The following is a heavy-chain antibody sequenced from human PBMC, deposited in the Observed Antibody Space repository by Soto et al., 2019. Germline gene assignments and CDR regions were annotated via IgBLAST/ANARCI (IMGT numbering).Heavy chain of an antibody. J-gene: IGHJ4*02. V-gene: IGHV1-69*02. D-gene: IGHD1-26*01. CDR3: ARGREALFDY. Sequence: QVQLVQSGAEVKKPGSSVKVSCKASGGTFSSYTISWVRQAPGQGLEWMGRIIPSLGIANYAQKFKGRVTITADKYTSKAYMELSSLRSEDTAVYYFARGREALFDYWGQGTLVTVSS. CDR1: GGTFSSYT. CDR2: IIPSLGIA.